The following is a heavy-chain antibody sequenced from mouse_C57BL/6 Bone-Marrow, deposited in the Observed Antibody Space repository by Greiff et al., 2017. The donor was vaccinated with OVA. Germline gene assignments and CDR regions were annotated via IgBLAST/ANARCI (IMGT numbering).Heavy chain of an antibody. CDR2: INPSNGGT. CDR1: GYTFTSYW. CDR3: ARWDYGYYAMDY. J-gene: IGHJ4*01. V-gene: IGHV1-53*01. D-gene: IGHD1-1*01. Sequence: VKLKQPGTELVKPGASVKLSCKASGYTFTSYWMHWVKQRPGQGLEWIGNINPSNGGTNYNEKFKSKATLTVDKSSSTAYMQLSSLTSEDSAVYYCARWDYGYYAMDYWGQGTSVTVSS.